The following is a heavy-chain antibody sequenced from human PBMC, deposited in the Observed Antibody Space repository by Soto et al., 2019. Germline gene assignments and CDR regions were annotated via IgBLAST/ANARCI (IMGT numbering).Heavy chain of an antibody. J-gene: IGHJ1*01. CDR2: MSYDGTKE. Sequence: AGGSLRLSCAASGFTLTTYGMHWVRQAPGKGLEGVAAMSYDGTKEYYADSVKGRFTISRDSSRNTLFLQLNSLRAEDTAVYYCAQEVGSTWNEHWRAGTRVT. V-gene: IGHV3-30*18. CDR3: AQEVGSTWNEH. CDR1: GFTLTTYG. D-gene: IGHD6-13*01.